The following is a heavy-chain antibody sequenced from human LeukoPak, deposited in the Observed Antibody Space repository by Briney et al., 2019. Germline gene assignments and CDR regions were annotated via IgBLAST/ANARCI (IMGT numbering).Heavy chain of an antibody. CDR3: ARVTGMEQLSDY. CDR1: GYTFTGYY. D-gene: IGHD6-13*01. J-gene: IGHJ4*02. Sequence: ASVKVSCKASGYTFTGYYMHWVRQAPGQGLEWMGWINPNSGGTNYAQKFQGRVTMTRDTSISKAYMELSRLRSDDTAVYYCARVTGMEQLSDYWGQGTLVTVSS. CDR2: INPNSGGT. V-gene: IGHV1-2*02.